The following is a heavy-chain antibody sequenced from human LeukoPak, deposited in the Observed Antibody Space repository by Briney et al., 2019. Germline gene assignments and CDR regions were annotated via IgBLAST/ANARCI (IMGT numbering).Heavy chain of an antibody. Sequence: PSETLSLTCTVSSGSISNYYWSWIRQPAGKGLEWIGRIYTGRSTDYNPSLKSRVTMSVDTSKSQVSLSLTSVAAADTATYFCARLRRGDYAMDVWGQGTTVIVSS. CDR3: ARLRRGDYAMDV. D-gene: IGHD3-3*01. CDR2: IYTGRST. V-gene: IGHV4-4*07. CDR1: SGSISNYY. J-gene: IGHJ6*02.